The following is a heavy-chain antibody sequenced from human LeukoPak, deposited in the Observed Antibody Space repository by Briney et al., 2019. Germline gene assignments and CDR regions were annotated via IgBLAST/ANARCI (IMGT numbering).Heavy chain of an antibody. J-gene: IGHJ4*02. Sequence: SQTLSLTCTVSGGSISSGGYYWSWIRQPPGKGLEWIGYIYHSGSTYYNPSLKSRVTISVDRFKNQFSLKLSSVTAADTTVYYCARAGRGGFTMVRGVEYYFDYWGQGTLVTVSS. D-gene: IGHD3-10*01. V-gene: IGHV4-30-2*01. CDR3: ARAGRGGFTMVRGVEYYFDY. CDR2: IYHSGST. CDR1: GGSISSGGYY.